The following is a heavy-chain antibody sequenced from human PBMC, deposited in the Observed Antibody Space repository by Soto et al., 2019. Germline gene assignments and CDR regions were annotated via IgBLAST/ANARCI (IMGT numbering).Heavy chain of an antibody. V-gene: IGHV3-33*01. CDR2: IWYDGSNK. D-gene: IGHD5-18*01. Sequence: GGSLRLSCAASGFTFSSYGMHWVRQAPGKGLEWVAVIWYDGSNKYYADSVKGRFTISRDNSKNTLYLQMNSLRAEDTAVYYCAREITAMVSETLDYWGQGTLVTVSS. CDR1: GFTFSSYG. CDR3: AREITAMVSETLDY. J-gene: IGHJ4*02.